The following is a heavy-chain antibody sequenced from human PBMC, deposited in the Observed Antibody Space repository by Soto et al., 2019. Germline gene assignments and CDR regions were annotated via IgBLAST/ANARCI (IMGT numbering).Heavy chain of an antibody. D-gene: IGHD3-10*02. CDR3: ASGHVRGGTIPF. CDR2: IKQDGSEK. V-gene: IGHV3-7*01. Sequence: GGSLRLSCAASGFTFSTYWMSWVRQAPGKGLEWVANIKQDGSEKYHVDSVKGRFTISRDNAKNSLYLQMNSLRAEDTSVYYCASGHVRGGTIPFWGQGTLVTVSS. J-gene: IGHJ4*02. CDR1: GFTFSTYW.